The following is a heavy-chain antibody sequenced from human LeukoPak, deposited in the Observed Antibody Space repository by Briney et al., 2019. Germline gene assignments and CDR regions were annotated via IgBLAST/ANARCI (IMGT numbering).Heavy chain of an antibody. D-gene: IGHD3-3*01. CDR2: INPNSGGT. Sequence: ASVKVSCKASGYTFTGYYMHWVRQAPGQGLEWMGWINPNSGGTNYAQKFQGRVTMTRDTSISTAYMELSRLRSDDTAVYYCARDERLRFLEWFSYFQHWGQGTLVTVSS. CDR1: GYTFTGYY. V-gene: IGHV1-2*02. J-gene: IGHJ1*01. CDR3: ARDERLRFLEWFSYFQH.